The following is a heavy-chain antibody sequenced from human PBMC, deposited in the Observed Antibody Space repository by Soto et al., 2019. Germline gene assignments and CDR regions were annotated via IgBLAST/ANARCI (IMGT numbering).Heavy chain of an antibody. J-gene: IGHJ6*02. CDR2: ISGSGGST. D-gene: IGHD2-15*01. Sequence: EVQLLESGGGLVQPGGSLRLSCAASGFTFSSYAMSWVRQAPGKGLEWVSAISGSGGSTYYADSVKGRFTISRDNSKKTLYLQMNGLRAEETDVYYCVKVGYCCGGSCDSPAEDVWGQGTTVTVSS. V-gene: IGHV3-23*01. CDR3: VKVGYCCGGSCDSPAEDV. CDR1: GFTFSSYA.